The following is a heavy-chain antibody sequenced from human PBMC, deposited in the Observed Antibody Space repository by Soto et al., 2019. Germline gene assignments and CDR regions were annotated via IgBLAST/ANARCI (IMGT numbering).Heavy chain of an antibody. J-gene: IGHJ4*02. V-gene: IGHV1-69*08. D-gene: IGHD5-12*01. CDR3: AREGEMATITEFYFDY. CDR1: EGTFSSYS. Sequence: SVKVSCKASEGTFSSYSITWVRQAPGQRLEWMGEIIPLLGTANYAQKFQGRVTITADKSTSTAYMELSSLRSEDTAVYYCAREGEMATITEFYFDYWGQGTLVTVSS. CDR2: IIPLLGTA.